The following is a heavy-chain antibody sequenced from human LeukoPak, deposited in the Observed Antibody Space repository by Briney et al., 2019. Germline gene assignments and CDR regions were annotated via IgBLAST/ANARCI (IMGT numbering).Heavy chain of an antibody. CDR3: ARARYYYGSGSYPHYYFDY. CDR1: GFTFSSYG. Sequence: GGSLRLSCAASGFTFSSYGMRWVRQAPGKGLEWVAFIRYDGSNKYYADSVKGRFTISRDNAKNSLYLQMNSLRAEDTAVYYCARARYYYGSGSYPHYYFDYWGQGTLVTVSS. J-gene: IGHJ4*02. V-gene: IGHV3-30*02. CDR2: IRYDGSNK. D-gene: IGHD3-10*01.